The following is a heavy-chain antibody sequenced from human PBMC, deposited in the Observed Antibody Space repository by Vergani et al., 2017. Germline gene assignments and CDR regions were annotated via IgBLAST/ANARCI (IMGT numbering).Heavy chain of an antibody. J-gene: IGHJ6*02. Sequence: QVQLVQSGAEVKKPGASVKVSCKASGYTFTSYDINWVRQATGQGLEWMGWMNPNSGNTGYAQKFQGRVTMTRNTSRSTAYMELSSLRSEDTAVYYCARESDDFWSGHRAQNGMDVWGQGTTVTVSS. CDR3: ARESDDFWSGHRAQNGMDV. CDR1: GYTFTSYD. D-gene: IGHD3-3*01. V-gene: IGHV1-8*02. CDR2: MNPNSGNT.